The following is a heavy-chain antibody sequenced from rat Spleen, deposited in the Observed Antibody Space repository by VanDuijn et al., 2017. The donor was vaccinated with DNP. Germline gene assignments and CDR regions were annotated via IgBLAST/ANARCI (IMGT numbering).Heavy chain of an antibody. CDR2: ISTGGGNT. J-gene: IGHJ2*01. CDR3: TQTGDPGMTGFDY. V-gene: IGHV5-25*01. Sequence: EVQLVESGGGLVQPGRSLKLSCAASGFTFSDCYMAWVRQAPTKGLEWVASISTGGGNTYYRDSVKGRFTISRDNTKSTLYLQMDSLRSEDTATYYCTQTGDPGMTGFDYWGQGVMVTVSS. D-gene: IGHD1-4*01. CDR1: GFTFSDCY.